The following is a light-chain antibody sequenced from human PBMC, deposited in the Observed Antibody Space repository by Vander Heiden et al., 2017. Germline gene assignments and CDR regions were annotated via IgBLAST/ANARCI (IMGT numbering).Light chain of an antibody. CDR1: SSNIGAGYD. CDR3: QSYDSSLSGSRV. CDR2: VNS. V-gene: IGLV1-40*01. Sequence: QSVLTQPPSVSGAPGQRVTISCTGSSSNIGAGYDVHWYQQLPGTAPKLLSYVNSNRPSGVPDRFSGSKSGTLAYLSITGLQAEDEADYYCQSYDSSLSGSRVFGGGTKLTGL. J-gene: IGLJ2*01.